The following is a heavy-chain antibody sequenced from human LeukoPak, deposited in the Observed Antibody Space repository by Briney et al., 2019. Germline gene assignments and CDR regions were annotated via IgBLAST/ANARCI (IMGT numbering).Heavy chain of an antibody. CDR3: ARDLTMVRGVIPPDY. CDR2: ISAYNGNT. J-gene: IGHJ4*02. V-gene: IGHV1-18*01. D-gene: IGHD3-10*01. CDR1: GYTFTSYG. Sequence: ASVKVSCKASGYTFTSYGISWVRQAPGQGLEWMGWISAYNGNTNYAQKLQGRVTMTTDTSTSTAYMELRGLRSDDTAVYYCARDLTMVRGVIPPDYWGQGTLVTVSS.